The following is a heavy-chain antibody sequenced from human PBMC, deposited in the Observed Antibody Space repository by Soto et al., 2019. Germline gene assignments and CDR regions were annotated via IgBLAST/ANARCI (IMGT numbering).Heavy chain of an antibody. J-gene: IGHJ6*02. V-gene: IGHV3-21*01. CDR3: ARDRTVITIFGVVRYGMDV. CDR1: GFTFSSYS. D-gene: IGHD3-3*01. CDR2: ICSSSSYI. Sequence: GGSLRLSCAASGFTFSSYSMNWVRQAPGQGLVWVSSICSSSSYISYADSGKGRFTISRDNAKNSLYLQMNSLRAEDTAVYYCARDRTVITIFGVVRYGMDVWGQGTTVTVSS.